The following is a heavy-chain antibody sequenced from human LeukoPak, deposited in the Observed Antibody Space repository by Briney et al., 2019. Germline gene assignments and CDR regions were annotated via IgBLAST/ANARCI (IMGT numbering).Heavy chain of an antibody. D-gene: IGHD1-26*01. CDR2: IKQDGSTK. CDR3: ARDTDGSLDY. J-gene: IGHJ4*02. V-gene: IGHV3-7*01. CDR1: GFTFSNSC. Sequence: GGSLRLSCAASGFTFSNSCMAWVRQAPGKGLEWVANIKQDGSTKHYADSLKDRFTISRDNRKNLLYVQMNSLRADDTAVYYCARDTDGSLDYWGQGILVTVAS.